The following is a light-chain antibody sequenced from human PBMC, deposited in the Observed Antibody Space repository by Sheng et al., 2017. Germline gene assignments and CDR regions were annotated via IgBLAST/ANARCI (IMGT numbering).Light chain of an antibody. CDR2: GAS. J-gene: IGKJ2*01. CDR1: QSVASY. V-gene: IGKV3-20*01. Sequence: EIVLTQSPVTLSLSPGERATLSCRASQSVASYLVWYQQKPGQAPRLLIFGASSRATGVPDRFSGSGSGTDFALTINSLEPEDFALYYCQQYGSSPPHTFGQGTNLEI. CDR3: QQYGSSPPHT.